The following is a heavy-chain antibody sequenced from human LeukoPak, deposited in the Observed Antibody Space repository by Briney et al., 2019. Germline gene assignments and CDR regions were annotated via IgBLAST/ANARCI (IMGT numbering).Heavy chain of an antibody. CDR3: VRLVAGRGEFDY. Sequence: GESLKISCKGSGYIFTSHWIGWLRQMPEKGLEWMGIIYPSDSDTRYSPSFQDQVTISADKSNNTAYLQWSSLKASDTAMYYCVRLVAGRGEFDYWGQGTLVTVSS. D-gene: IGHD6-19*01. CDR2: IYPSDSDT. V-gene: IGHV5-51*01. CDR1: GYIFTSHW. J-gene: IGHJ4*02.